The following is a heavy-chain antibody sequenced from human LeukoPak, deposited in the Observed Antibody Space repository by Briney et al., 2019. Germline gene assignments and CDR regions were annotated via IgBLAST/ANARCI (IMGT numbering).Heavy chain of an antibody. Sequence: SETLSLTCTVSGTSITRTYWSWIRQPPGRGLESVGYAYDTGDTNYNPSLKSRVTMSLDTSKNQFSLTLSSVTAADTAIYYRARRATSGNYQMLHFDSWGQGILVTVSS. V-gene: IGHV4-59*08. J-gene: IGHJ4*02. CDR1: GTSITRTY. CDR2: AYDTGDT. D-gene: IGHD1-7*01. CDR3: ARRATSGNYQMLHFDS.